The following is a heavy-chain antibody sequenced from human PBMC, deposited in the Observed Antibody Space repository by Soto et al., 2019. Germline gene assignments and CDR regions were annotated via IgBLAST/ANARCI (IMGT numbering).Heavy chain of an antibody. CDR2: LKEDGSEK. D-gene: IGHD2-21*02. V-gene: IGHV3-7*03. CDR3: QREARPDVLRNLLIRQRAKIWGGDPSSVTGHYSYGMDV. CDR1: GFSFSNSW. J-gene: IGHJ6*02. Sequence: EVHLVESGGGLVQPGGSLRLSCVASGFSFSNSWMTWVSQAPGKGLEWVANLKEDGSEKYYVDSVKGRFTHSRDNAKNSLFLQMTALRVDDTAVDFCQREARPDVLRNLLIRQRAKIWGGDPSSVTGHYSYGMDVWGQGTTVTVSS.